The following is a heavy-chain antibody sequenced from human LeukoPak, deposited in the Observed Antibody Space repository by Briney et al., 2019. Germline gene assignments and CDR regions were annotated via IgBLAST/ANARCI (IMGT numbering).Heavy chain of an antibody. CDR3: TIDRTYGSGSSYGMDV. D-gene: IGHD3-10*01. V-gene: IGHV3-15*01. Sequence: GGSLRLSCATSGLTFSNAWMSWVRQAPGKGLEWVGRIKSRTDGGTTDYAAPVKGRFTISRDDSKNTLYLQMNSLEIEDTAVHYCTIDRTYGSGSSYGMDVWGQGTTVTVS. J-gene: IGHJ6*02. CDR1: GLTFSNAW. CDR2: IKSRTDGGTT.